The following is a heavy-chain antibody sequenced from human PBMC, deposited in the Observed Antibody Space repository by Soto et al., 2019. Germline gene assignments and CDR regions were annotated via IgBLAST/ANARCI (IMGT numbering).Heavy chain of an antibody. Sequence: QVQLVESGGGVVQPGRSLKLSCAASGFTFNNYGMHWVRQAPGKELEWVAVISYDGSNKYYADSVQGRFTIPRENSQKTLYLKKNSLRAEDRAIYYCAKDKERLVSPGGWFEPWGKGTLVSVFS. D-gene: IGHD6-19*01. V-gene: IGHV3-30*18. CDR3: AKDKERLVSPGGWFEP. J-gene: IGHJ5*02. CDR1: GFTFNNYG. CDR2: ISYDGSNK.